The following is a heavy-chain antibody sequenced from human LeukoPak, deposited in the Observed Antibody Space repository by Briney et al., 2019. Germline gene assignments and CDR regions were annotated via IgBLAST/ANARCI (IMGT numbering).Heavy chain of an antibody. CDR2: LFYSGST. V-gene: IGHV4-59*01. CDR1: GGPLSSYY. CDR3: ATVAVIRGVTYFDY. J-gene: IGHJ4*02. D-gene: IGHD3-10*01. Sequence: PSQTLSLTCTVSGGPLSSYYWSWIRHPPRMGLEWIAYLFYSGSTDYTPSLESRVTISVDTSKTQFSLKLRSVTAADTAVYYCATVAVIRGVTYFDYWGQGTLVTVSS.